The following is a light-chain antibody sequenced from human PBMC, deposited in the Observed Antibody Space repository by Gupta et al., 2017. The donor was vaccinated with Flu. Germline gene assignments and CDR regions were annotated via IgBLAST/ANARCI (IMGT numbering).Light chain of an antibody. CDR3: QQYSSYPIT. J-gene: IGKJ5*01. V-gene: IGKV1-5*03. CDR1: QSISSW. Sequence: GGRVTITCRASQSISSWLAGYQLKPGKAPKLLIYMSSSLHSGVPSRFSGSGSGTEFTLSVSSLQPEDFATYFCQQYSSYPITFGQGTRLE. CDR2: MSS.